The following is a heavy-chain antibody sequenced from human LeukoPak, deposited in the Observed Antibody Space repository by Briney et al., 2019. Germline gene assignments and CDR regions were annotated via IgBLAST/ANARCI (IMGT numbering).Heavy chain of an antibody. D-gene: IGHD6-13*01. J-gene: IGHJ5*02. V-gene: IGHV1-2*02. CDR1: GYTFTGYY. Sequence: ASVKVSCKASGYTFTGYYMHWVRQAPGQGLEWMGWINPNSGGTNYAQKFQGRVTMTRDTSISTAYMELSRLRSDDTAVYYCARDYSAPYSSSFRFDPWGQGTLVTVSS. CDR2: INPNSGGT. CDR3: ARDYSAPYSSSFRFDP.